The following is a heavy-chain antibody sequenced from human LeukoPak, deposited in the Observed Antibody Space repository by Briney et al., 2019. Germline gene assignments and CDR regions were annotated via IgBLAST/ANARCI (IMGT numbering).Heavy chain of an antibody. J-gene: IGHJ5*02. Sequence: SVKVSCKASGYTFTSYYMHWVRQAPGQGLEWMGRIIPIFGTANYAQKFQGRVTITTDESTSTAYMELSSLRSEDTAVYYCARDSGDIVVVVAATGLDPWGQGTLVTVSS. CDR1: GYTFTSYY. CDR3: ARDSGDIVVVVAATGLDP. V-gene: IGHV1-69*05. D-gene: IGHD2-15*01. CDR2: IIPIFGTA.